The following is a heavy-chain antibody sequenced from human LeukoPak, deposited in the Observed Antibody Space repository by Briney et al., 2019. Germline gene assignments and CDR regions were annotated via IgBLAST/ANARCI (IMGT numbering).Heavy chain of an antibody. CDR1: GYTFTNYD. Sequence: ASVRVSCKTSGYTFTNYDINRVRQAPGQGLEWMGWMSPNSDNTGSAEKFRGRFTMTRDTSTDTAFMELSGLGSDDTAVYYCAREVNYYDSSGYYGAFDIWGQGTMVTVSS. CDR2: MSPNSDNT. CDR3: AREVNYYDSSGYYGAFDI. J-gene: IGHJ3*02. V-gene: IGHV1-8*01. D-gene: IGHD3-22*01.